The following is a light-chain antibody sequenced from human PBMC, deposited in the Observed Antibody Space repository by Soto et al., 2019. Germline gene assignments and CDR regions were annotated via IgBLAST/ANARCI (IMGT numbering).Light chain of an antibody. CDR1: NSDVGSYNF. Sequence: QSALTQPASVSGSPGQSITISCTRTNSDVGSYNFVSWYQQHPGKAPKVMIFEVSKRPSGVSDRFSGSKSGNTASLTISGLQAEDEADYYCCSDAGSSTYVFGTGIKVTVL. J-gene: IGLJ1*01. V-gene: IGLV2-23*02. CDR2: EVS. CDR3: CSDAGSSTYV.